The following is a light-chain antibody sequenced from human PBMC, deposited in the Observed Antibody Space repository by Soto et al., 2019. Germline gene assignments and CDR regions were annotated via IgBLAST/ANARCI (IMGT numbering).Light chain of an antibody. CDR1: SSDVGAYNY. V-gene: IGLV2-14*01. J-gene: IGLJ1*01. CDR3: CSYTTSNTFV. CDR2: RVT. Sequence: QSALTQPASVSGSLGQSITISCSGTSSDVGAYNYVSWYQQYPGKAPKLMIYRVTDRPSGVSNRFSGSKSGNTASLTISGLQAEDEADYYCCSYTTSNTFVFGTGTKLTVL.